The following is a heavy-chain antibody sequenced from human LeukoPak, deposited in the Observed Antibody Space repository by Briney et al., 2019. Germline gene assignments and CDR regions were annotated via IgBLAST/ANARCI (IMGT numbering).Heavy chain of an antibody. CDR1: GFTFSSFS. CDR2: IEQDGSEK. Sequence: GGSLRLSCAASGFTFSSFSMYWVRQAPGKGLEWVANIEQDGSEKYYVDSVKGRFTISRDNAKNSLYLQMNSLRAEDTAVYYCATPPWSSGFWGQGTLVTVSS. CDR3: ATPPWSSGF. V-gene: IGHV3-7*01. D-gene: IGHD6-19*01. J-gene: IGHJ4*02.